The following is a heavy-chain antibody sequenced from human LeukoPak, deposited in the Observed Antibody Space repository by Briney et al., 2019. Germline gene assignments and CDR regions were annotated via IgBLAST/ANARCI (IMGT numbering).Heavy chain of an antibody. CDR2: INHSGST. Sequence: SETLSLTCAVYGGSFSGYYWSWIRQPPGKGLEWIGEINHSGSTNYNPSLKSRVTISVDTSKNQFSLKLSSVTAADTAVYYCARAVQEYYYDSSGYYYRKNYYYYMDVWGKGTTVTVS. V-gene: IGHV4-34*01. CDR1: GGSFSGYY. J-gene: IGHJ6*03. D-gene: IGHD3-22*01. CDR3: ARAVQEYYYDSSGYYYRKNYYYYMDV.